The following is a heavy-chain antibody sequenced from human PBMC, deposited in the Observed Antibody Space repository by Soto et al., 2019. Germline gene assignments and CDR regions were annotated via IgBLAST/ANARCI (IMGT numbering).Heavy chain of an antibody. D-gene: IGHD4-17*01. V-gene: IGHV3-21*01. Sequence: EVQLEESGGGLVRPGASLRLSCAASGFTFNYYTMIWVRQAPGQGLEWVSSISSASDNIHYADSVKGRFTISRENVRNSVYLQMNGLRDEDTAVYYCARLITTVTTERIDFWGQGTLVTVSS. J-gene: IGHJ4*02. CDR2: ISSASDNI. CDR3: ARLITTVTTERIDF. CDR1: GFTFNYYT.